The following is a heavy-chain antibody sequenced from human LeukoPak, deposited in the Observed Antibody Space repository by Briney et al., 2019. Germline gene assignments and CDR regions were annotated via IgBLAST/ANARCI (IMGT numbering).Heavy chain of an antibody. V-gene: IGHV3-48*01. D-gene: IGHD2-21*02. Sequence: GGSLRLSCAASGFTFSSYSMNWVRQAPGKGLEWVSYISSSSSTIYYADSVKGRFTISRDNAKNSLYLQMNSLRAEDTAVYYCARDFAYWGGDCRNDAFDIWGQGTMVTVSS. CDR3: ARDFAYWGGDCRNDAFDI. CDR2: ISSSSSTI. CDR1: GFTFSSYS. J-gene: IGHJ3*02.